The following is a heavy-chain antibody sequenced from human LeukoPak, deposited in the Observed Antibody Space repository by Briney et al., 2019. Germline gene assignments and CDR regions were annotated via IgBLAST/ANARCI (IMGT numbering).Heavy chain of an antibody. Sequence: PSETLSLTCTVSGGSISSYYWSWIRQPPGKGLERIGYIYYSGSTNYSPSLKSRVTISVDTSKNQFSLKLSSVTAADTAVYYCARYSSSWYGVDYWGQGTLVTVSS. D-gene: IGHD6-13*01. J-gene: IGHJ4*02. CDR1: GGSISSYY. CDR2: IYYSGST. CDR3: ARYSSSWYGVDY. V-gene: IGHV4-59*01.